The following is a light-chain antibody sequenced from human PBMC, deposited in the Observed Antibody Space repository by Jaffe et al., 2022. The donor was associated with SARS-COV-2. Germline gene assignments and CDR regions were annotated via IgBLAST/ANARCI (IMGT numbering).Light chain of an antibody. CDR1: SSDVGGYNY. CDR3: SSYTISNTLRYV. CDR2: DVT. J-gene: IGLJ1*01. Sequence: QSALTQPASVSGSPGQSITISCTGTSSDVGGYNYVSWYQQHPGKAPKLMIYDVTDRPSGVSNRFSGSKSGDTASLTISGLQAEDEGDYYCSSYTISNTLRYVFGTGTKVTVL. V-gene: IGLV2-14*03.